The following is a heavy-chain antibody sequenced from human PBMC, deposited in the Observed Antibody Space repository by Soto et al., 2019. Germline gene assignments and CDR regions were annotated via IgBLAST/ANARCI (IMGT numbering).Heavy chain of an antibody. D-gene: IGHD3-3*01. Sequence: ASVKVSCKASGYTFTSYAMHWVRQAPGQRLEWMGWINAGNGNTKYSQKFQGRVTITRDTSASTAYMELSSLRSEDTAVYYCAREVFRFLEWLSPHYYFDYWGQGTLVTVSS. CDR1: GYTFTSYA. CDR2: INAGNGNT. J-gene: IGHJ4*02. V-gene: IGHV1-3*01. CDR3: AREVFRFLEWLSPHYYFDY.